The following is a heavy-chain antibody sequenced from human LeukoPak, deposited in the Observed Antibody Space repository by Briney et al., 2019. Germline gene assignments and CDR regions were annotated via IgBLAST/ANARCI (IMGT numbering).Heavy chain of an antibody. D-gene: IGHD5-18*01. J-gene: IGHJ4*02. Sequence: QPGGPLRLSCAASGFTVSSNYMSWVRQAPGKGLEWVSVIYRGGSTYYADSVKGRFTISRDNSKNTLYLQMNSLRAEDTAVYYCARGSGVQVWSSLDYWGQGTLVTVSS. V-gene: IGHV3-66*01. CDR1: GFTVSSNY. CDR2: IYRGGST. CDR3: ARGSGVQVWSSLDY.